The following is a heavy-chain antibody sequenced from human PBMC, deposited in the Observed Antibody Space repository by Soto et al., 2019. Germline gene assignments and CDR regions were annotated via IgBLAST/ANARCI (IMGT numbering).Heavy chain of an antibody. Sequence: GGSLRLSCAASGFTFSSYAMHWVRQAPGKGLEWVAVISYDGSNKYYADSVKGRFTISRDNSKNTLYLQMNSLRAEDTAVYYCARDHRGYSYGDGYYFDYWGQGTLVTVSS. CDR2: ISYDGSNK. CDR3: ARDHRGYSYGDGYYFDY. D-gene: IGHD5-18*01. V-gene: IGHV3-30-3*01. J-gene: IGHJ4*02. CDR1: GFTFSSYA.